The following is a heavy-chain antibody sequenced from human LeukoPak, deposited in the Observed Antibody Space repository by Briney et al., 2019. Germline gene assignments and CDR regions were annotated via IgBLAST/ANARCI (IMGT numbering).Heavy chain of an antibody. J-gene: IGHJ6*03. Sequence: SETLSLTCAVSGGSISSGGYSWSWIRQPPGKGLEWIGYIYYSGSTYYNPSLKSRVTISVDTSKNQFSLKLSSVTAADTAVYYCARVTGSYPTYYYYYMDVWGKGTTVTVSS. CDR1: GGSISSGGYS. D-gene: IGHD1-26*01. V-gene: IGHV4-30-4*07. CDR3: ARVTGSYPTYYYYYMDV. CDR2: IYYSGST.